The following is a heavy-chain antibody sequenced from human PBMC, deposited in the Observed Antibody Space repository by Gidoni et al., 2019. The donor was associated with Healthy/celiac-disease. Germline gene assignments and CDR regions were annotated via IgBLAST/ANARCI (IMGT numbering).Heavy chain of an antibody. CDR3: ARYYDVWSGYHYYYYGMDV. D-gene: IGHD3-3*01. CDR1: GFTFSDYY. CDR2: ISSSSSYT. V-gene: IGHV3-11*05. Sequence: QVQLVESGGGLVKPGGSLRLSCAASGFTFSDYYLSWIRQAPGKGLEWVSYISSSSSYTNYADSVKGRFTISRDNAKNSLYLQMNSLRAEDTAVYYCARYYDVWSGYHYYYYGMDVWGQGTTVTVSS. J-gene: IGHJ6*02.